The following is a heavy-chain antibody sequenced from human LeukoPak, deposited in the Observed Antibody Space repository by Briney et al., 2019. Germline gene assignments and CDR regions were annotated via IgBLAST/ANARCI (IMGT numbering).Heavy chain of an antibody. Sequence: SETLSLTCTVSGGSISSYYWSWIRQPAGKGLEWIGRIYTSGTTNYNPSLKSRVTMSVDTSKNQFSLKLSSVTAADTAVYYCATIMIRRVITYFDYWARDPWSPSPQ. CDR3: ATIMIRRVITYFDY. D-gene: IGHD3-10*01. J-gene: IGHJ4*02. CDR2: IYTSGTT. CDR1: GGSISSYY. V-gene: IGHV4-4*07.